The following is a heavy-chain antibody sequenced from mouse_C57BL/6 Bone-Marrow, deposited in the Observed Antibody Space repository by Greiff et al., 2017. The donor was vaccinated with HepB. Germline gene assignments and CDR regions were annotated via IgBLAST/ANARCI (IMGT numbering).Heavy chain of an antibody. Sequence: EVKLVESEGGLVQPGSSMKLSCTASGFTFSDYYMAWVRQVPEKGLEWVANINYDGSSTYYLDSLKSRFIISRDNAKNILYLQMSSLKSEDTATYYCARDEVLRRDWYFDVWGTGTTVTVSS. CDR1: GFTFSDYY. CDR2: INYDGSST. J-gene: IGHJ1*03. V-gene: IGHV5-16*01. CDR3: ARDEVLRRDWYFDV. D-gene: IGHD1-1*01.